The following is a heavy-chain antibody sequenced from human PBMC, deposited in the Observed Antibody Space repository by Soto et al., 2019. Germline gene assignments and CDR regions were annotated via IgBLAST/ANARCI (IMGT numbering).Heavy chain of an antibody. V-gene: IGHV4-59*01. D-gene: IGHD1-26*01. CDR1: GGSISGYY. CDR3: ARVDSGSYYVYYFDY. J-gene: IGHJ4*02. CDR2: IYYSGST. Sequence: PSETLSLTCTVSGGSISGYYWSWIRQPPGKGLEWIGYIYYSGSTNYNPSLKSRVTISVDTSKNQFSLKLSSVTAADTAVYYCARVDSGSYYVYYFDYWGQGTLVTVSS.